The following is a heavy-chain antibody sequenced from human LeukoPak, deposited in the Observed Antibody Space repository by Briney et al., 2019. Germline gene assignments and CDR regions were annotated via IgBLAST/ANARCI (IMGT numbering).Heavy chain of an antibody. CDR3: ARSEYSSDPPDY. Sequence: GASVKVSCKASGGTFSSYAISWVRQAPGQGLEWMGGLIPIFGTANYAQKFQGRVTITADESTSTAYMELSSLRSEDTAVYYCARSEYSSDPPDYWGQGTLVAVSS. V-gene: IGHV1-69*13. J-gene: IGHJ4*02. CDR1: GGTFSSYA. D-gene: IGHD6-19*01. CDR2: LIPIFGTA.